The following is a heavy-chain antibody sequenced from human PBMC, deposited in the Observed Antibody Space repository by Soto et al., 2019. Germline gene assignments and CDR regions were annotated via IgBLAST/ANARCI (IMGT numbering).Heavy chain of an antibody. Sequence: ASVKVSCKASGYTFTSYAMHWVRQAPGQRLEWMGWINAGNGNTKYSQKFQGRVTITRDTSASTAYMELSSLRSEDTAVYYCAREEAYYDILTGYVPRGYFDYWGQGTPVTVSS. V-gene: IGHV1-3*01. D-gene: IGHD3-9*01. CDR1: GYTFTSYA. CDR3: AREEAYYDILTGYVPRGYFDY. J-gene: IGHJ4*02. CDR2: INAGNGNT.